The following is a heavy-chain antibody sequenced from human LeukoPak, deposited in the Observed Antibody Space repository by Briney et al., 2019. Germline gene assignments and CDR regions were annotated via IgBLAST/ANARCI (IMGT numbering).Heavy chain of an antibody. D-gene: IGHD5-24*01. J-gene: IGHJ4*02. CDR2: RYYSGST. CDR1: GGSISSSSYY. Sequence: SETLSLTCTVSGGSISSSSYYWGWIRQPPGKGLEWIGSRYYSGSTYYNPSLKSRVIISVDTSKNQFSLKLSSVTAADTAVYYCARHLVEMATVFPYYWGQGTLVTVSS. CDR3: ARHLVEMATVFPYY. V-gene: IGHV4-39*01.